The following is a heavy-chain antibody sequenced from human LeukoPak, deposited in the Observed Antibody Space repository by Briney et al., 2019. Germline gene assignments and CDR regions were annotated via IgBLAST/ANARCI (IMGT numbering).Heavy chain of an antibody. CDR1: GYTFTGYY. Sequence: GASVKVSCKASGYTFTGYYMHWVRQAPGQGLEWMGWINPNSGGTNYAQNFQGRVTMSRDTSTSTAYMDLSRLRSDDTAVYYCARAVGYGSGTYRQYFFDYWGQGTLVTVSS. CDR3: ARAVGYGSGTYRQYFFDY. V-gene: IGHV1-2*02. J-gene: IGHJ4*02. CDR2: INPNSGGT. D-gene: IGHD3-10*01.